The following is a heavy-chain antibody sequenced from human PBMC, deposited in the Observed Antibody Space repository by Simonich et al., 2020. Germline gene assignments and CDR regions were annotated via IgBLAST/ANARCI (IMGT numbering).Heavy chain of an antibody. J-gene: IGHJ3*02. Sequence: GAEVKKPGASVKVSCKAPGYTFTGYYMHWVRQAPGQGLEWMGRINPNSGGTNYAQKFQGRVTMTRDTAISTAYMELSRLRSDDTAVYYCARGRLTGDKGAFDIWGQGTMVTVSS. V-gene: IGHV1-2*06. CDR2: INPNSGGT. D-gene: IGHD7-27*01. CDR3: ARGRLTGDKGAFDI. CDR1: GYTFTGYY.